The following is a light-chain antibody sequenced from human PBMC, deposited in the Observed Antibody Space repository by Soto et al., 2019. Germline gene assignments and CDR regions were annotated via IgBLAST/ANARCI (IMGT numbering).Light chain of an antibody. V-gene: IGKV3-15*01. CDR1: QSVTGN. CDR2: GAS. Sequence: EIVMTQSPATLSVSPGERATLSCRASQSVTGNLAWYQQKPGQPPRLPIYGASTRATGIPARFSGSGSGTEFTLTISSLQSEDFAVYYCQQYNNWWTFGQGTKVEIK. J-gene: IGKJ1*01. CDR3: QQYNNWWT.